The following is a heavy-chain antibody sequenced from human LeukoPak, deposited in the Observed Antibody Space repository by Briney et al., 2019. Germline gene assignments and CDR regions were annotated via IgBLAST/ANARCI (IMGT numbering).Heavy chain of an antibody. J-gene: IGHJ4*02. D-gene: IGHD3-22*01. CDR1: GFTFSSYA. Sequence: PGGSLRLSCAASGFTFSSYAMSWVRQAPGKGLEWVSAISGSGGSTYYADSVKGRFTISRDNSKNTLYLQMNSLRAEDTAVYYCAKASGGYYDSSGYYSDYWGQGTLVTVSS. CDR3: AKASGGYYDSSGYYSDY. CDR2: ISGSGGST. V-gene: IGHV3-23*01.